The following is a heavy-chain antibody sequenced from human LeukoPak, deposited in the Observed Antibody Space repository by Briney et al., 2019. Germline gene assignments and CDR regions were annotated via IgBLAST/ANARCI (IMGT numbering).Heavy chain of an antibody. D-gene: IGHD2-2*01. CDR2: INHSGST. CDR1: GGSFSGYY. CDR3: ARGQGVPAARHSNWFDP. J-gene: IGHJ5*02. V-gene: IGHV4-34*01. Sequence: SETLSLTCAVYGGSFSGYYWSWIRQPPGKGLEWIGEINHSGSTNYNPSLKSRVTISVDTSKNQFSLKLSSVTAADTAVYYCARGQGVPAARHSNWFDPWGQRTLVTVSS.